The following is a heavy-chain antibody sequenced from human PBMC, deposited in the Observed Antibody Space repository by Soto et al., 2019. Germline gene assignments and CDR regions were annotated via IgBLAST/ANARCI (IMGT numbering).Heavy chain of an antibody. CDR3: ARDPIIAAAGPGGSFYP. CDR1: GGTFSSYA. J-gene: IGHJ5*02. Sequence: SVQVSCKACGGTFSSYAISWVRQDPGQGLEWMGGIIPIFGTANYVQKFQGRVTITADEATSTAYMELSSLRSEDTAVYYCARDPIIAAAGPGGSFYPWGHGTLVTVSS. D-gene: IGHD6-13*01. V-gene: IGHV1-69*13. CDR2: IIPIFGTA.